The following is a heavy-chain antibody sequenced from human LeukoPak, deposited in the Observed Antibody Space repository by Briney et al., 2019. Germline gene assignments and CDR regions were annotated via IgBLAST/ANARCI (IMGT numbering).Heavy chain of an antibody. CDR2: VSNSGVTT. J-gene: IGHJ4*02. CDR1: GGSFSGYY. V-gene: IGHV3-23*01. CDR3: VKGIASHDFFSRGE. Sequence: ETLSLTCAVYGGSFSGYYWSWIRQPPGKGLEWVSGVSNSGVTTYYADSVKGRFTISRDNAKNTLFLQMNSLRAEDTAVYYCVKGIASHDFFSRGEWGQGTLVTVSS. D-gene: IGHD2-21*01.